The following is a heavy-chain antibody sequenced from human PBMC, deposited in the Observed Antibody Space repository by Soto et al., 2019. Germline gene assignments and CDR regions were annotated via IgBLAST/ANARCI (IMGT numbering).Heavy chain of an antibody. J-gene: IGHJ4*02. CDR3: AKAYQLLLSFDY. D-gene: IGHD2-2*01. Sequence: PGGPLRLSSAAAGFTFSNYGVHWVRQAPGKGLEWVAVIWYDGSNKYYADSVKGRFTISRDNSKNTLYLQMNSLRAEDTAVYYCAKAYQLLLSFDYWGQGTLVTVSS. CDR1: GFTFSNYG. CDR2: IWYDGSNK. V-gene: IGHV3-33*06.